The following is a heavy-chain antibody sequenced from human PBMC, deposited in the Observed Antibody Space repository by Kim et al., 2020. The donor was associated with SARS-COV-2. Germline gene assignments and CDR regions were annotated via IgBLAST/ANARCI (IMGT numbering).Heavy chain of an antibody. Sequence: SETLSLTCTVSGGSISSSSYYWGWIRQPPGKGLEWIGSIYYSGSTYYNPSLKSRVTISVDTYKNQFSLKLSSVTAADTAVYYCASTGVEMATLDYWGQGTLVTVSS. D-gene: IGHD5-12*01. V-gene: IGHV4-39*01. J-gene: IGHJ4*02. CDR2: IYYSGST. CDR3: ASTGVEMATLDY. CDR1: GGSISSSSYY.